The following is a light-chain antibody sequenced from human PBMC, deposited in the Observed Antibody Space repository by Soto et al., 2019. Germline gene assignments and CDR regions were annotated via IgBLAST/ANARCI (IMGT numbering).Light chain of an antibody. CDR2: RNN. Sequence: QSVLTQPPSASGTPGQRVTISCSGSSSNIGSNYVYWYQQLPGTAPKLLIYRNNQRPSGVPDRFSGSDSGTSASLAISGLGSEDEADYYCAAWDDSLSGVVFGGGTKLTVL. CDR1: SSNIGSNY. V-gene: IGLV1-47*01. J-gene: IGLJ2*01. CDR3: AAWDDSLSGVV.